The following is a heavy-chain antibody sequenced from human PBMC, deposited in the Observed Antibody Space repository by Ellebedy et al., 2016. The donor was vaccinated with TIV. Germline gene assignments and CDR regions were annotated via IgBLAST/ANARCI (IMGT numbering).Heavy chain of an antibody. CDR1: GYTFTSYG. Sequence: ASVKVSCKTSGYTFTSYGISWVRQAPGQGLEWMGWISGYNGNTNYAQMLQGRVTMTTDTSTSTAYMGLSSLRSEDTAVYYCAGSRSYIPAHFDYWGQGTLVTVSS. V-gene: IGHV1-18*04. CDR3: AGSRSYIPAHFDY. CDR2: ISGYNGNT. D-gene: IGHD1-26*01. J-gene: IGHJ4*02.